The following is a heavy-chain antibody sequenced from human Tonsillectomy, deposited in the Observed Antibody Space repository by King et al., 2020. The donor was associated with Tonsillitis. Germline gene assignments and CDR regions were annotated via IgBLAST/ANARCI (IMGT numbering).Heavy chain of an antibody. CDR2: IDHTGST. CDR1: GESFSDYS. Sequence: VQLQQWGAGLLKPSETLSLTCAVYGESFSDYSWSWIRQPPGKGLEWVGEIDHTGSTNYNPSLKIRVTITVDTSKKQFSLKLTPVTAADTAVYYCARTRWYFDLWGRGTLVTVSS. CDR3: ARTRWYFDL. J-gene: IGHJ2*01. V-gene: IGHV4-34*01.